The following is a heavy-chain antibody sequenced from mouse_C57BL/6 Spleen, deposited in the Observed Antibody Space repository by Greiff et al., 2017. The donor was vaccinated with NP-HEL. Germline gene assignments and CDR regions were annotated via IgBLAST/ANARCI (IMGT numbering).Heavy chain of an antibody. V-gene: IGHV1-26*01. CDR2: INPNNGGT. Sequence: EVQLQQSGPELVKPGASVKISCKASGYTFTDYYMNWVKQSHGKSLEWIGDINPNNGGTSYNQKFKGKATLTVDKSSSTAYMELRSLTSDDSAVYYCARSDGYLGFAYWGQGTLVTVSA. J-gene: IGHJ3*01. CDR1: GYTFTDYY. CDR3: ARSDGYLGFAY. D-gene: IGHD2-3*01.